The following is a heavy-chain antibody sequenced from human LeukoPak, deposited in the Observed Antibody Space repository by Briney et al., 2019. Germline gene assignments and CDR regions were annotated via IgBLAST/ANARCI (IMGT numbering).Heavy chain of an antibody. CDR2: MNPNSGNT. CDR3: VRTAGIFWSGAYYFDS. D-gene: IGHD3-3*01. CDR1: GDTFTTYD. J-gene: IGHJ4*02. Sequence: ASVKVSCKASGDTFTTYDVNWVRQATGQGLEWMGWMNPNSGNTGYAQKFQGRVTMTRNTSISTAYMVLGSLRSDDTAVYYCVRTAGIFWSGAYYFDSWGQGTLVTVSS. V-gene: IGHV1-8*01.